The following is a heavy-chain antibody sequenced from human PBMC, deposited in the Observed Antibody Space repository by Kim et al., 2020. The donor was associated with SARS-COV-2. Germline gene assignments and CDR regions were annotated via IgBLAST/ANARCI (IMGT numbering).Heavy chain of an antibody. J-gene: IGHJ3*02. CDR2: IYYSGST. CDR3: ARGIAAAGAFDI. D-gene: IGHD6-13*01. CDR1: GGSISSYY. V-gene: IGHV4-59*08. Sequence: SETLSLTCTVSGGSISSYYWSWIRQPPGKGLEWIGYIYYSGSTNYNPSLKSRVTISVDTSKNQFSLKLSSVTAADMAVYYCARGIAAAGAFDIWGQGTMVTVSS.